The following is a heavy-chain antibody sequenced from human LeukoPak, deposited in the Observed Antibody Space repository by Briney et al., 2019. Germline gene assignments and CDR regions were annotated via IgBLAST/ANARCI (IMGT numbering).Heavy chain of an antibody. CDR1: GFTFDDYG. V-gene: IGHV3-20*04. J-gene: IGHJ3*02. CDR2: INWNGGST. CDR3: ARAYYYDSSGYYSWGDAFDI. Sequence: PGGSLRLSCAASGFTFDDYGMSWARQAPGKGLEWVSGINWNGGSTGYADSVKGRFTISRDNTKNSLYLQMNSLRAEDTALYYCARAYYYDSSGYYSWGDAFDIWGQGTMVTVSS. D-gene: IGHD3-22*01.